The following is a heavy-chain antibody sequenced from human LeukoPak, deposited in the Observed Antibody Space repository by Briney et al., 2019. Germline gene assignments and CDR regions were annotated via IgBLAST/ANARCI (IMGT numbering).Heavy chain of an antibody. CDR2: ISYDGSNK. J-gene: IGHJ6*02. D-gene: IGHD3/OR15-3a*01. Sequence: PGGSLRLSCAASGFTFSSYGMHWVRQAPGKGLEWVAVISYDGSNKYYADSVKGRFTISRDNSKNTLYLQMNSLRAEDTAVYYCISLDGVYYYHMDVWGQGTTVIVSS. CDR1: GFTFSSYG. V-gene: IGHV3-30*03. CDR3: ISLDGVYYYHMDV.